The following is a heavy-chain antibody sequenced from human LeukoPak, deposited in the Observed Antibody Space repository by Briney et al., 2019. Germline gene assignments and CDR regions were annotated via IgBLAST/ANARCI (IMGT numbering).Heavy chain of an antibody. CDR3: TTDPSDYDYAWGSYRPFDY. D-gene: IGHD3-16*02. CDR2: IKSKTDGGTT. V-gene: IGHV3-15*01. J-gene: IGHJ4*02. CDR1: GFTFSNAW. Sequence: GGSLRLSCAASGFTFSNAWMSWVRQAPGKGLEWVGRIKSKTDGGTTDYAAPVKGRFTISRDDSKNTLYLQMNSLKTEDTAVYYCTTDPSDYDYAWGSYRPFDYWGQGTLVTVSS.